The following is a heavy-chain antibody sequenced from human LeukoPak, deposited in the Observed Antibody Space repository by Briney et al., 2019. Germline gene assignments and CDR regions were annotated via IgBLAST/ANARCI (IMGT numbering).Heavy chain of an antibody. CDR2: IYSGGST. Sequence: GGSLRLSCAASGFTVSSNYMSWVRQAPGKGLEWVSVIYSGGSTYYADSVKGRFTISRDNSKNTLYLQMNSLRAEDTAVYYCARDSSSWTGYFDYWGQGTLVTVSS. V-gene: IGHV3-53*01. CDR1: GFTVSSNY. CDR3: ARDSSSWTGYFDY. J-gene: IGHJ4*02. D-gene: IGHD6-13*01.